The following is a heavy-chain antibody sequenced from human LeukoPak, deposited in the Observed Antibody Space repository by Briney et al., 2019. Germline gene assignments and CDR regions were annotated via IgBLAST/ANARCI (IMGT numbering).Heavy chain of an antibody. Sequence: ASVKVSCKVSGYSLTELSMHWVRQPPGKGLEWMGGFDPEDGETIYAQKFQGRVTMTEDTSTDTAYMELSRLRSEDTAVYYCATDLMRWDLRRFDYWGQGTLVTVSS. J-gene: IGHJ4*02. CDR2: FDPEDGET. D-gene: IGHD2-15*01. CDR1: GYSLTELS. CDR3: ATDLMRWDLRRFDY. V-gene: IGHV1-24*01.